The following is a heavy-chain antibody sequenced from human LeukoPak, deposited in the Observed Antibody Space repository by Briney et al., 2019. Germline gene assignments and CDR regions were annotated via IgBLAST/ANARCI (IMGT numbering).Heavy chain of an antibody. CDR1: GGSISSSSYY. J-gene: IGHJ5*02. CDR3: ARVHGEVSNWFDP. Sequence: SETLSLTCTVSGGSISSSSYYWGWIRQPPGKGLEWIGSIYYSGSTNYNPSLKSRVTISVDTSKNQFSLKLSSVTAADTAVYYCARVHGEVSNWFDPWGQGTLVTVST. D-gene: IGHD3-16*01. CDR2: IYYSGST. V-gene: IGHV4-39*07.